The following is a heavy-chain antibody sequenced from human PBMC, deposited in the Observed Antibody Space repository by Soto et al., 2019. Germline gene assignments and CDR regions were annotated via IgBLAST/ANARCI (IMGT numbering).Heavy chain of an antibody. CDR3: AKCMQAYWNYDAHHI. V-gene: IGHV3-23*01. CDR1: GFTFSTYS. J-gene: IGHJ3*02. CDR2: ITATGGNT. D-gene: IGHD1-7*01. Sequence: GGSLRLSCAASGFTFSTYSMTWVRQAPGKGLEWVAHITATGGNTYYADSVRGRFTISRDTSGNTLYLQMNSLRAEDTALYYCAKCMQAYWNYDAHHIWGQGTMVTVSS.